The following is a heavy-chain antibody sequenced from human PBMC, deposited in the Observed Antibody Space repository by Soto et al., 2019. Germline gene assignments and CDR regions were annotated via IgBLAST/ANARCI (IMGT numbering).Heavy chain of an antibody. V-gene: IGHV3-23*01. CDR2: INVSGASR. CDR3: VKDTQWLETFFDY. CDR1: GFTFDAYG. D-gene: IGHD6-19*01. Sequence: GGSLRLSCATSGFTFDAYGMAWVRQAPGTGLQWVSSINVSGASRYYADSVEGRFTVSRDNSKNTLYLELNSLRAEDTAIYYCVKDTQWLETFFDYWGQGTLVTVSS. J-gene: IGHJ4*02.